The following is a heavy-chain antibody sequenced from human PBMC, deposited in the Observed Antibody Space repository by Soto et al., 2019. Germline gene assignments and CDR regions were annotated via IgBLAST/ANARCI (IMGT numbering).Heavy chain of an antibody. CDR3: ATWLQREQAFDV. D-gene: IGHD6-19*01. CDR2: LYRTDGT. V-gene: IGHV3-53*01. J-gene: IGHJ3*01. Sequence: DVQLEESGGGLIQPGGSLRLSCAASGFSFGGKNYLTWVRQPLGKGLEWVSGLYRTDGTYYADSVKGRFSVSRDNSKNTFYLQLHSLRPEDTALYFCATWLQREQAFDVWGRGTMVTVSS. CDR1: GFSFGGKNY.